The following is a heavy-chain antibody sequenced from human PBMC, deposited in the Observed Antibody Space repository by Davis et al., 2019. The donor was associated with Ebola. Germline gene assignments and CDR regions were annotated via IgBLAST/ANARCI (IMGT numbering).Heavy chain of an antibody. Sequence: PGGSLRLSCKGSGYSFISYWIGWVRQMPGKGLEWMGNIYPGDSDTRYSPSFQGQVTLSADKYSTTAYLQWRSLKASDTAMYYCARQGGGSGRLTSFDYWGQGTLITVSS. CDR3: ARQGGGSGRLTSFDY. D-gene: IGHD1-26*01. CDR1: GYSFISYW. V-gene: IGHV5-51*01. CDR2: IYPGDSDT. J-gene: IGHJ4*02.